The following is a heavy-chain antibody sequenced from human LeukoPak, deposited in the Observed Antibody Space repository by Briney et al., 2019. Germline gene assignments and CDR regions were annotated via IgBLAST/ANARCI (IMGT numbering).Heavy chain of an antibody. V-gene: IGHV3-30*18. Sequence: GGSLRLSCAAAGFSFSSYAMSWVRQAPGKGLEWVAVISYDGSNKYYADSVKGRFTISRDNSKNTLYLQMNSLRAEDTAVYYCAKDGGGRWYFDYWGQGTLVTVSS. D-gene: IGHD4-23*01. CDR3: AKDGGGRWYFDY. J-gene: IGHJ4*02. CDR1: GFSFSSYA. CDR2: ISYDGSNK.